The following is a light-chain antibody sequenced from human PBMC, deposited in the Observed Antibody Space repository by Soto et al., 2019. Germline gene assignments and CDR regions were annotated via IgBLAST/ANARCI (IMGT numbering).Light chain of an antibody. V-gene: IGKV1-5*01. Sequence: DIQMTQSPSALSASVGDRATITCRASQSISSWLAWYQQKPGKAPKLLIYDASTLQSGVPSRYSGSGSGTEFTLTISSLQSEDFAVYYCQHYNTWPWTFGQGTKVDIK. CDR2: DAS. CDR3: QHYNTWPWT. J-gene: IGKJ1*01. CDR1: QSISSW.